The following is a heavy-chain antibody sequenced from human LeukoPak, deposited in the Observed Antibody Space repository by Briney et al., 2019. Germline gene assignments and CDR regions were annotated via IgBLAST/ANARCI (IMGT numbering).Heavy chain of an antibody. CDR1: GFTFSSYG. V-gene: IGHV3-33*06. Sequence: GGSLRLSCAASGFTFSSYGMHWVRQAPGKGLEWVAVIWYDGSNKYYADSVKGRFTISRDNSKNTLYLQMNSLRAEDTAVYYCAKDLLYDRPLYYFDYWGQGTLVTVSS. CDR2: IWYDGSNK. CDR3: AKDLLYDRPLYYFDY. D-gene: IGHD3-22*01. J-gene: IGHJ4*02.